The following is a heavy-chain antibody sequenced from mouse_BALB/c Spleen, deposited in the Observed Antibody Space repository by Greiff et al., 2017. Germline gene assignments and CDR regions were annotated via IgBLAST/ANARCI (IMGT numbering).Heavy chain of an antibody. V-gene: IGHV1-39*01. CDR3: ARGPRGFDY. J-gene: IGHJ2*01. CDR1: GYSFTGYN. Sequence: SGPELVKPGASVKISCKASGYSFTGYNMNWVKQSNGKSLEWIGNIDPSYGGTSYNQKFKGKATLTVDKSSSTAYMQLKSLTSEDSAVYYCARGPRGFDYWGQGTTLTVAS. CDR2: IDPSYGGT.